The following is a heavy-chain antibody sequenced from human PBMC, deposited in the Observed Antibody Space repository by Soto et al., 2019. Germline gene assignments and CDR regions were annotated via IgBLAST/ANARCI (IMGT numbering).Heavy chain of an antibody. Sequence: GGSLRLSCVASGFTVDDYAMHWVRQAPGKGLEWVSGISANGDNVDYADSVEGRFTVSRDNAKNSLFLQMNSLRPEDTALYYCAKDMKWGGMTTIHYFDSWGQGTQVTVSS. J-gene: IGHJ4*02. V-gene: IGHV3-9*01. D-gene: IGHD4-17*01. CDR2: ISANGDNV. CDR3: AKDMKWGGMTTIHYFDS. CDR1: GFTVDDYA.